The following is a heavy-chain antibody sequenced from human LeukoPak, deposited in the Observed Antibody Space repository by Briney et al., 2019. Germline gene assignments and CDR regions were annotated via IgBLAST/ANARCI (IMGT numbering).Heavy chain of an antibody. V-gene: IGHV2-5*02. CDR3: AHHSSWYKFDY. CDR2: IYWDEDK. Sequence: SGPTLVKPTQTLTLTCTFSGFSLSTRGVGVGWIRQPPGKALEWLALIYWDEDKRYSPSLKSRLTITKDTSKNQVVLTMTNMDPVDTATYYCAHHSSWYKFDYWGQGTLVTVSS. J-gene: IGHJ4*02. D-gene: IGHD6-13*01. CDR1: GFSLSTRGVG.